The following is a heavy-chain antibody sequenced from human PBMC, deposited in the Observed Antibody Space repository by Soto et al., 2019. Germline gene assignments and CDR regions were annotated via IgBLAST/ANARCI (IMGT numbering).Heavy chain of an antibody. Sequence: PSETLSLTCTVSAASVSKYYWTWIRQPPGKGLEWIGYVYFNGNTNYNHSLKRRVSISIDTSKNQISLTLNSVTAADTAVYYCASVTFWGVVPDHWGQGTLLTASS. J-gene: IGHJ4*02. D-gene: IGHD3-16*01. CDR3: ASVTFWGVVPDH. CDR1: AASVSKYY. CDR2: VYFNGNT. V-gene: IGHV4-59*02.